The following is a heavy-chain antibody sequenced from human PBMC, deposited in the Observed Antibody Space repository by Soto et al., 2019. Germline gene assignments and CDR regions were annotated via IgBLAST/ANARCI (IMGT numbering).Heavy chain of an antibody. CDR2: ISAHNGNT. J-gene: IGHJ4*02. CDR1: GYTFTTYG. Sequence: QVHLVQSGAEVKKPGASVNVSCKGSGYTFTTYGITWVRQAPGQGPEWMGWISAHNGNTNYAQKLQGRVTVTRDTSTSTAYMELRSLRYDDTAVYYCARGRYGDYWGQGALVTVSS. D-gene: IGHD1-1*01. CDR3: ARGRYGDY. V-gene: IGHV1-18*01.